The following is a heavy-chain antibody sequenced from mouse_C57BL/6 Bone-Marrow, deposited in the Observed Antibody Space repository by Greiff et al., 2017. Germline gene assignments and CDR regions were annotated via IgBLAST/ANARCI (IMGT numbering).Heavy chain of an antibody. CDR3: TTEGDYEEAMDY. CDR1: GFTITDYY. D-gene: IGHD2-4*01. CDR2: IYPEDGGT. Sequence: VQLQQSGAELVKPGASVKLSCTASGFTITDYYMPWVKQRPEQGLEWIGSIYPEDGGTNYTPKFKSKATMTADTSSNTAYLQRSSLTSEDTAVYYCTTEGDYEEAMDYWGQGTTVTVSS. J-gene: IGHJ4*01. V-gene: IGHV14-1*01.